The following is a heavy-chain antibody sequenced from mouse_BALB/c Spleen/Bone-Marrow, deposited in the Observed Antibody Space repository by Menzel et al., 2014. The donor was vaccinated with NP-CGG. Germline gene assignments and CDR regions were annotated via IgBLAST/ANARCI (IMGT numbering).Heavy chain of an antibody. D-gene: IGHD4-1*01. Sequence: QLQQSGAELVRPGGSVKLSCKASGYTFTSYWINWVKQRPGQGLEWIGNIYPSDSYTNYNQKFKDKATLTVDKSSSTAYMQLSSPTSEDSAVYYCTRRLTGSYAMDYWGQGTSVTVSS. CDR1: GYTFTSYW. J-gene: IGHJ4*01. CDR2: IYPSDSYT. CDR3: TRRLTGSYAMDY. V-gene: IGHV1-69*02.